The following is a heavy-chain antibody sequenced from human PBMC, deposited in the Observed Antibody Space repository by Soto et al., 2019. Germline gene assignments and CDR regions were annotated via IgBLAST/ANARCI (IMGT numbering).Heavy chain of an antibody. V-gene: IGHV4-4*02. D-gene: IGHD3-22*01. CDR1: GGSISSSNW. CDR3: ARQRQDYDSSGYAYYYGMDV. J-gene: IGHJ6*02. Sequence: QVQLQESGPGLVKPSGTLSLTCAVSGGSISSSNWWSWVRQPPGKGLEWIGEIYHSGSTNYNPSLKSRVTISVDKSKTQFSLKLSSVTAADTAVYYCARQRQDYDSSGYAYYYGMDVWGQGTTVTVSS. CDR2: IYHSGST.